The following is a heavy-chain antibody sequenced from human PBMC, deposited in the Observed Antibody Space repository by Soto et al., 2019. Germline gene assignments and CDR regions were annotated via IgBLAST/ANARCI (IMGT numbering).Heavy chain of an antibody. V-gene: IGHV1-69*13. Sequence: SVKVSCKASGGTFSSYAISCVRQAPGQGLEWMGGIIPIFGTANYAQKFQGRVTITADESTSTAYMELSSLRSEDTAVYYCARGPYNWNYVAFDYWGQGTLVTVSS. CDR3: ARGPYNWNYVAFDY. CDR1: GGTFSSYA. J-gene: IGHJ4*02. D-gene: IGHD1-7*01. CDR2: IIPIFGTA.